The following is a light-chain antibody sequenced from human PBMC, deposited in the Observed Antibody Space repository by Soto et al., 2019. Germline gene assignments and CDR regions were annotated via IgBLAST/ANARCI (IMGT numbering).Light chain of an antibody. CDR3: NSYTSSNSYV. V-gene: IGLV2-14*03. CDR2: DVT. Sequence: QSALTQPASESGSPGQSITISCTGTSSDVGGYNYDSWYQQHPGKAPKLMIYDVTNRPSGVSDRFSGSKSGNTASLTISGLQAEDEADYYCNSYTSSNSYVFGTGTKLTVL. J-gene: IGLJ1*01. CDR1: SSDVGGYNY.